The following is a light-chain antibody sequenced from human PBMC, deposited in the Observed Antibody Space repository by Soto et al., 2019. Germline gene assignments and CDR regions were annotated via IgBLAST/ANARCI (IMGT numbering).Light chain of an antibody. J-gene: IGKJ1*01. CDR3: QHYNSYSEA. Sequence: DIQMIESASTLSGSVVDRVTITFQASQTISSWLAWYQQKPGKAPKLLIYKASTLKSGVPSRLSGSGSGTEFTLTISSLQPDDFATYCCQHYNSYSEAFGQGTKVDIK. V-gene: IGKV1-5*03. CDR1: QTISSW. CDR2: KAS.